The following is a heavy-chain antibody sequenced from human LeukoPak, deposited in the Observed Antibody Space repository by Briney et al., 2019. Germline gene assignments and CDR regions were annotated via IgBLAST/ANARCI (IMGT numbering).Heavy chain of an antibody. D-gene: IGHD5-12*01. Sequence: TGGSLRLSCVVSGSTFSNYWMHWVRHAPGKGLVWVSRINTDGSDTSYVDSVRGRFTVSRDNAKNTLYLQMNSLRSEDTAVYYCTRRGEDGFGYRYWGQGTLVTVSS. CDR3: TRRGEDGFGYRY. CDR2: INTDGSDT. J-gene: IGHJ4*02. V-gene: IGHV3-74*01. CDR1: GSTFSNYW.